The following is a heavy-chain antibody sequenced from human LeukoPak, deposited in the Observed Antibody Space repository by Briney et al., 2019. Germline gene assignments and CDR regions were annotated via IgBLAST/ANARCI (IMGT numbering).Heavy chain of an antibody. V-gene: IGHV1-3*01. J-gene: IGHJ5*02. D-gene: IGHD6-6*01. CDR3: ARGSLPGYSSSSPGNWFDP. CDR1: GYTFTGYY. CDR2: INAGNGNT. Sequence: ASVKVSCKTSGYTFTGYYMHWVRQAPGQRLEWMGWINAGNGNTKYSQKFQGRVTITRDTSASTAYMELSSLRSEDTAVYYCARGSLPGYSSSSPGNWFDPWGQGTLVTVSS.